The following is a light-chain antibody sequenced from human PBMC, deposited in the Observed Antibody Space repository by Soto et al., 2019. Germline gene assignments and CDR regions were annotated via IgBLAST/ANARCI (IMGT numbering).Light chain of an antibody. Sequence: EIVMTASPATLSVSPGERATLCFRASQSVSSNLAWYQPKPGQAPRLLIYGASTRATGVPARFSGSGSGTEFTLTIRSLQSEDFAVYDCQQYNNRPPEKVGQG. J-gene: IGKJ1*01. CDR3: QQYNNRPPEK. CDR2: GAS. CDR1: QSVSSN. V-gene: IGKV3-15*01.